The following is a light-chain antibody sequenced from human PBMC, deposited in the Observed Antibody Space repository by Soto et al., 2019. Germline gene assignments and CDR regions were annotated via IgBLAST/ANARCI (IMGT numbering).Light chain of an antibody. Sequence: EIGLTQSPGTLSLSPGERATLSCRARQSVSSSYLAWYQQKPGQAPSHLIYGASSRATGIPDRFSGSGSVTDFTLNISRLEPEDFTVDYCQQYGISPCTSGPAAKVDV. V-gene: IGKV3-20*01. CDR1: QSVSSSY. CDR3: QQYGISPCT. J-gene: IGKJ3*01. CDR2: GAS.